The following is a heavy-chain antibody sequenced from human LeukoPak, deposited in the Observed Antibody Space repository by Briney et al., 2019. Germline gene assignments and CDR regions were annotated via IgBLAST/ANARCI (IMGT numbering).Heavy chain of an antibody. CDR2: ISDSGDIT. CDR3: AKDRRGGSYYAATLDI. J-gene: IGHJ3*02. V-gene: IGHV3-23*01. Sequence: PGGSLRLSCTASGFTFSSYAMSWVRQAPGKGLEWVSGISDSGDITYYADSVKGRFTISRDDSKNTLYMQMNSLRVEDTAVYYCAKDRRGGSYYAATLDIWGQGTMVTVSS. D-gene: IGHD1-26*01. CDR1: GFTFSSYA.